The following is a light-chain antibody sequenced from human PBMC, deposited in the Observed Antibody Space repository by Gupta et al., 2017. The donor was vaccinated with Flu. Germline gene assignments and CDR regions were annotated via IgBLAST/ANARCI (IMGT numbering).Light chain of an antibody. CDR3: QTWGTGVWV. J-gene: IGLJ3*02. CDR1: IGHSSYG. Sequence: HLVLIQSPSASASLGASVKPTCTLSIGHSSYGIAWHQQQPEKGPRYLMKLNSDGSHSKGDGIPDRFSGSSSGAERYLTISSLQSEDEADYYCQTWGTGVWVFGGGTKLTVL. V-gene: IGLV4-69*01. CDR2: LNSDGSH.